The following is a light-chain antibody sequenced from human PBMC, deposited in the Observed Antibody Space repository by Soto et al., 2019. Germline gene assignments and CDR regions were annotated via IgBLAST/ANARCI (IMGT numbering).Light chain of an antibody. CDR1: SSNIGAGYD. CDR2: GST. Sequence: QAVVTQPPSVSGAPGQRVTISCTGSSSNIGAGYDVHWYQQLPGRAPKLLIYGSTNRPSGVPDRISGSKSGTSASLAITGLQAEDEADYYCQSYDNSQSGGVFGGGTKVTVL. V-gene: IGLV1-40*01. J-gene: IGLJ3*02. CDR3: QSYDNSQSGGV.